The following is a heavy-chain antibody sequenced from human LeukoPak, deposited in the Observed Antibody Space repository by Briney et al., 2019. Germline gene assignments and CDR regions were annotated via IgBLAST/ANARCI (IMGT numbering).Heavy chain of an antibody. Sequence: ASVKVSCKVSGYTLTELSMHWVRQAPGKGLEWMGGFDPEDGETIYAQKFQGRVTMTEDTSTDTAYMELSSLRSEDTAMYYCARHQIPGGSPRDWFDPWGQGTLVTVSS. CDR1: GYTLTELS. V-gene: IGHV1-24*01. D-gene: IGHD2-15*01. CDR3: ARHQIPGGSPRDWFDP. J-gene: IGHJ5*02. CDR2: FDPEDGET.